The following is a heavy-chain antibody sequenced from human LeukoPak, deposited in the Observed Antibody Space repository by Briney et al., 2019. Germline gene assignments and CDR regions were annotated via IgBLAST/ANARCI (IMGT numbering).Heavy chain of an antibody. CDR2: ISAYNGNT. J-gene: IGHJ4*02. CDR1: GYTFTSYG. Sequence: ASVKVSCKASGYTFTSYGISWVRQAPGQGLEWMGWISAYNGNTNYAQKLPGRVTMTTDTSTSTAYMELRSLRSDDTAVYYCARDGDSSSWYYFDYWGQGTLVTVSS. V-gene: IGHV1-18*01. CDR3: ARDGDSSSWYYFDY. D-gene: IGHD6-13*01.